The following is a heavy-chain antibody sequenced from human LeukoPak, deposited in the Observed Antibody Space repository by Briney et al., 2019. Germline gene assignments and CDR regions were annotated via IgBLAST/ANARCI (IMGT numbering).Heavy chain of an antibody. CDR2: ISAYNGNT. CDR1: GYTFTSYG. J-gene: IGHJ6*02. CDR3: ARGRSSGWYDYYYYGMDA. V-gene: IGHV1-18*01. Sequence: GASVKVSCKASGYTFTSYGISWVRQAPGQGLEWMGWISAYNGNTNYAQKLQGRVTMTTGTSTSTAYMELRSLRSDDTAVYYCARGRSSGWYDYYYYGMDAWGQGTTVTVSS. D-gene: IGHD6-19*01.